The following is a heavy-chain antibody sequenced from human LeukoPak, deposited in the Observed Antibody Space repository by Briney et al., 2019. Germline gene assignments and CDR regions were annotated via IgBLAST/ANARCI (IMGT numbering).Heavy chain of an antibody. CDR3: ARRTKYYDILTGYYRGGYFDY. D-gene: IGHD3-9*01. CDR2: INHSGST. Sequence: SETLSLTCAVYGGSFSGYYWSWIRQPPGKGLEWIGEINHSGSTNYNPSLKSRVTISVDTSKNQFSLKLSSVTAADTAVYYCARRTKYYDILTGYYRGGYFDYWGQGTLVTVSS. CDR1: GGSFSGYY. V-gene: IGHV4-34*01. J-gene: IGHJ4*02.